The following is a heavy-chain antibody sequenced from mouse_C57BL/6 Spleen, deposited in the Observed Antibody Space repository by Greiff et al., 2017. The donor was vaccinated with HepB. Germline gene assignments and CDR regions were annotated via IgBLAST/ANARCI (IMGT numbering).Heavy chain of an antibody. J-gene: IGHJ4*01. D-gene: IGHD2-1*01. Sequence: VQLQQPGAELVKPGASVKLSCKASGYTFTSYWMQWVKQRPGQGLEWIGEIDPSDSYTNYNQKFKGKATLTVDTSSSTAYMQLSSLTSEDSAVYDCARNLPSQGAMDYWGQGTSVTVSS. CDR3: ARNLPSQGAMDY. CDR2: IDPSDSYT. V-gene: IGHV1-50*01. CDR1: GYTFTSYW.